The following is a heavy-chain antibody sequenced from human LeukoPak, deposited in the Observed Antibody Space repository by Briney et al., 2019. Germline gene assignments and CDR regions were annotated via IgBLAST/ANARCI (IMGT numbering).Heavy chain of an antibody. V-gene: IGHV4-59*01. CDR2: ARSSGGT. CDR1: GGSFNTYY. D-gene: IGHD2-15*01. J-gene: IGHJ4*02. Sequence: SETLSLTCTVSGGSFNTYYLTWIRQPPGGGLEWIGFARSSGGTNYHPSLTSRVTILVDASKNQFSLKLSSVTAADTAVYYCATSYGSYVVDYWGQGALVIVSS. CDR3: ATSYGSYVVDY.